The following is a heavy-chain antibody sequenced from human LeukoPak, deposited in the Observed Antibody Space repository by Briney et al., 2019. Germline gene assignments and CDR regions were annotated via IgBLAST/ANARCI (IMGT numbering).Heavy chain of an antibody. CDR3: ARAPRLYCSGGTCYHIDF. V-gene: IGHV3-30-3*01. CDR1: GFNITNYA. CDR2: ISYDGDNK. Sequence: GRSLRLSCPASGFNITNYAMHWVRQAPGKGLEWAAVISYDGDNKYYADSVKGRFTIFRDNSKNTLFLQMHILRTEDTAVYYCARAPRLYCSGGTCYHIDFWGQGALVTVSS. D-gene: IGHD2-15*01. J-gene: IGHJ4*02.